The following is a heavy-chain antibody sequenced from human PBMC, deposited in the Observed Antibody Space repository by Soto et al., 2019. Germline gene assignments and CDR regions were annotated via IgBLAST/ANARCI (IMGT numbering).Heavy chain of an antibody. Sequence: PSETLSLPCDVSGGSFTGYYWSWIRQPPGKGLEWIGEINHSGFTNYNPSLTGRVTISLDTSKSQFSLKLSSLTAADTAFYFCARGHGRFAHWGQGTLVTVSS. V-gene: IGHV4-34*01. CDR2: INHSGFT. J-gene: IGHJ4*02. CDR3: ARGHGRFAH. CDR1: GGSFTGYY.